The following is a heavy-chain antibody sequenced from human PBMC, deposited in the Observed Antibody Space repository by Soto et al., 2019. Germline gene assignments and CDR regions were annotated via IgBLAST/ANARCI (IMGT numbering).Heavy chain of an antibody. J-gene: IGHJ6*02. CDR3: ARCSGGSYNTYYFYYGMDV. Sequence: GASVKVSCKASGYTFTSYGISWVRQAPGQGLDWMGWISAYNGNTKYAQELQGRVTMTTDTSTSTAYMELRSLRSDDTAVYYCARCSGGSYNTYYFYYGMDVWGQGTTVTVSS. CDR2: ISAYNGNT. CDR1: GYTFTSYG. D-gene: IGHD2-15*01. V-gene: IGHV1-18*01.